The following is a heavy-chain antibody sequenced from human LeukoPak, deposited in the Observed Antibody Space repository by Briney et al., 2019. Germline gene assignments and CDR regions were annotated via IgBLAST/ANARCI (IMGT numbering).Heavy chain of an antibody. CDR1: GYTFTGYY. Sequence: ASVKVSCKASGYTFTGYYMHWVRQAPGQGLEWMGWINPNSGGTNYAQKFQGWVTMTRDTSISTAYMELSRLRSDDTAVYHCARLAVAGYYFDYWGQGTLVTVSS. V-gene: IGHV1-2*04. J-gene: IGHJ4*02. CDR3: ARLAVAGYYFDY. CDR2: INPNSGGT. D-gene: IGHD6-19*01.